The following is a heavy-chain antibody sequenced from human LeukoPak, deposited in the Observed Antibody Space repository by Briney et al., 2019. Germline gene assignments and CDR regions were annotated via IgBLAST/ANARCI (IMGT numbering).Heavy chain of an antibody. D-gene: IGHD1-14*01. V-gene: IGHV3-49*03. CDR3: TRDFFRTGPYYFDY. Sequence: GGSLRLSCTASGFTFGDFAMSWFRQAPGKGLEWVAFIRSHTYGGTAEYAASVKDIFTISRDHSKSIAYLQMNSLKTEDTAVYYCTRDFFRTGPYYFDYWGQGTVVTVSS. J-gene: IGHJ4*02. CDR1: GFTFGDFA. CDR2: IRSHTYGGTA.